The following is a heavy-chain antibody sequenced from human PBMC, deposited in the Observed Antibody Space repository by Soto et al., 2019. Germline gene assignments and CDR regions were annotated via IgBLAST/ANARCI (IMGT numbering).Heavy chain of an antibody. CDR3: AILTTMTTYWYFDL. V-gene: IGHV1-69*13. Sequence: GASVKVSCKASGGTFSRYAISWVRQAPGQGPEWMGGIMPVSGAPNYAQKFQGRVTFTADESTTTAYMELSSLRSEDTAVYYCAILTTMTTYWYFDLWGRGTLGTVSS. J-gene: IGHJ2*01. D-gene: IGHD4-17*01. CDR1: GGTFSRYA. CDR2: IMPVSGAP.